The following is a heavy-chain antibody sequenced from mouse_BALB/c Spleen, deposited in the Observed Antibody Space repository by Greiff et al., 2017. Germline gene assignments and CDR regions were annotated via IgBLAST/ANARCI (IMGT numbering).Heavy chain of an antibody. CDR2: ISDGGSYT. CDR1: GFTFSDYY. CDR3: ARGLLYYYAMDY. V-gene: IGHV5-4*02. Sequence: DVMLVESGGGLVKPGGSLKLSCAASGFTFSDYYMYWVRQTPEKRLEWVATISDGGSYTYYPDSVKGRFTISRDNAKNNLYLQMSSLKSEDTAMYYCARGLLYYYAMDYWGQGTSVTVSS. D-gene: IGHD2-13*01. J-gene: IGHJ4*01.